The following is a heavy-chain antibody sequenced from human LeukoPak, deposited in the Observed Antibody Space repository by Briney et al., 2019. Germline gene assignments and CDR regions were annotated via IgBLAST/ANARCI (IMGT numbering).Heavy chain of an antibody. J-gene: IGHJ4*02. D-gene: IGHD1-26*01. Sequence: GGSLRLSCAASGFTFSSYAMSWLRQAPGKGLEWVSAIRNSGSDTYYPDSVRGRFTISRDNSKNTLSLQMNSLRAEDTAIYYCAKVVTSGSYYYFDFWGQGTLVTVSS. CDR1: GFTFSSYA. V-gene: IGHV3-23*01. CDR2: IRNSGSDT. CDR3: AKVVTSGSYYYFDF.